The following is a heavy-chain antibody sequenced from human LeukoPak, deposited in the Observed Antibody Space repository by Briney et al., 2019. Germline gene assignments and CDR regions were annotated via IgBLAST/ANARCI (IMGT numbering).Heavy chain of an antibody. CDR1: GFSFSRHW. V-gene: IGHV3-48*01. Sequence: GGSLRLSCEVSGFSFSRHWMHWVRQAPGKGLEWVSYISTSNSTTYYADSVKGRFTISRDNSKNTLYLQMNGLRAEDTAVYYCARDAYYYYGMDVWGQGTTVTVSS. CDR2: ISTSNSTT. CDR3: ARDAYYYYGMDV. J-gene: IGHJ6*02.